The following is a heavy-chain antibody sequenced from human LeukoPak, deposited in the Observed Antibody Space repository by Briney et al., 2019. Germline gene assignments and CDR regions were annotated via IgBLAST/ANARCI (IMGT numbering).Heavy chain of an antibody. CDR2: ISSSGITI. Sequence: GGSLRLSCAASGFTFSTYSMNWVRQAPGKGLEWVSYISSSGITIYYADSVKGRFTISRDNAKNSLYLQMNSLRAEDTAVYYCARPRWLLGTPIDAFDIWGQGTMVTVSS. J-gene: IGHJ3*02. D-gene: IGHD5-18*01. V-gene: IGHV3-48*01. CDR1: GFTFSTYS. CDR3: ARPRWLLGTPIDAFDI.